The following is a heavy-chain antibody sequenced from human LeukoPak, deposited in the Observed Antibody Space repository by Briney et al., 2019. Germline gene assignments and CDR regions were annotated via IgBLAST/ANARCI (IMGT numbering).Heavy chain of an antibody. CDR1: GFRLSSYW. V-gene: IGHV3-7*01. CDR2: IKEDGSEK. Sequence: PGGSLRLSCAASGFRLSSYWMSWVRQAPGKGLEWVANIKEDGSEKYYVDSVKGRFTISRDNSKNTLYLQMNSLRAEDTAVYYCARDGGLWRSYVYWGQGTLVTVSS. CDR3: ARDGGLWRSYVY. D-gene: IGHD3-16*01. J-gene: IGHJ4*02.